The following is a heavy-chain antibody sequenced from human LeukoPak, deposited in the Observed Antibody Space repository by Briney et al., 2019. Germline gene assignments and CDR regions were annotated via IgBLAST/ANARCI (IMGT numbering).Heavy chain of an antibody. V-gene: IGHV3-23*01. Sequence: GGSLRLSCAASGFTFSSYAMSWVRQAPGKGLEWVSAISGSGGNTDCADSVKGRFTISRDNSKNTLYLQMVSLRAEDTAVYYCARRRDSSDGKDFDYWGQGTLVTVSS. CDR3: ARRRDSSDGKDFDY. CDR2: ISGSGGNT. J-gene: IGHJ4*02. CDR1: GFTFSSYA. D-gene: IGHD3-22*01.